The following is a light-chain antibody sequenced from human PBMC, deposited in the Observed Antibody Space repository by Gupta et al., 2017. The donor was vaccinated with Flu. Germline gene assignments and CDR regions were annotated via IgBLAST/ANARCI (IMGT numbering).Light chain of an antibody. J-gene: IGKJ1*01. Sequence: DIQMTQPPSTLSASVGDRATITCRASQSISSWLAWYQQKPGKAPKLLIYKASSLESGVPSRFSGSGSGTEFTLTISSLQPDDFATYYCQQYNSYSRTFGQGTKVEIK. CDR3: QQYNSYSRT. CDR2: KAS. V-gene: IGKV1-5*03. CDR1: QSISSW.